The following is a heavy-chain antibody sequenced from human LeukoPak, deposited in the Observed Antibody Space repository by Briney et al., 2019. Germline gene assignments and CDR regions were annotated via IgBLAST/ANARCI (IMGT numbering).Heavy chain of an antibody. D-gene: IGHD2-2*01. CDR2: IYSSGST. CDR3: ARGTIVVGPAALDY. J-gene: IGHJ4*02. V-gene: IGHV4-59*01. CDR1: GGSISGYY. Sequence: SETLSLTCTVSGGSISGYYWSWIRQPPGRGLEWIGCIYSSGSTNYNSSLKSRVTISVDASKNQFSLNLSSVTAADTAFYYCARGTIVVGPAALDYWGQGTLVTVSS.